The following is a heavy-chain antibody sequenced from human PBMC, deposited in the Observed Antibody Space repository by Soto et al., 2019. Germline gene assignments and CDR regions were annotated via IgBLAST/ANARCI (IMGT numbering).Heavy chain of an antibody. Sequence: QVQLQEGGAGLLKPTETLSLTCAVYGGSFSGYYWSWIRQPPGKGLEWIGEVSHSGSTNYNPSLKSRVTISVDTSKSQFSLKLSSVTAADTAVYYCARGTYGSGIRSPYYFYYMGVWGKGTTVTVSS. CDR2: VSHSGST. D-gene: IGHD3-10*01. J-gene: IGHJ6*03. CDR3: ARGTYGSGIRSPYYFYYMGV. CDR1: GGSFSGYY. V-gene: IGHV4-34*01.